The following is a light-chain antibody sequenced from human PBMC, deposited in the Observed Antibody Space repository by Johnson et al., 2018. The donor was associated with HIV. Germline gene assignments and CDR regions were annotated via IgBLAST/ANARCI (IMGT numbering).Light chain of an antibody. Sequence: QPVLTQPPSVSAAPGQKVTISCSGSSSNIGNNYVSWYQQVPGTAPKLLIYDNNRRPSGIPDRFSGSKSGTSATLGITGLPTGDEADYYCGTWDSSLSALYVFGTGTKVTVL. CDR2: DNN. V-gene: IGLV1-51*01. CDR1: SSNIGNNY. J-gene: IGLJ1*01. CDR3: GTWDSSLSALYV.